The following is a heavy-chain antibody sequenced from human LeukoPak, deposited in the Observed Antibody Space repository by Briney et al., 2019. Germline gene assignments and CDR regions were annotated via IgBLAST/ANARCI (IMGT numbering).Heavy chain of an antibody. D-gene: IGHD5-18*01. J-gene: IGHJ4*02. CDR1: GGSFSGYY. V-gene: IGHV4-34*01. CDR3: ARQRWSYGVDY. CDR2: INHSGST. Sequence: SETLSLTCAVYGGSFSGYYWSRIRQPPGKGLEWIGEINHSGSTNYNPSLKSRVTISVDTSKNQFSLKLSSVTAADTAVYYCARQRWSYGVDYWGQGTLVTVSS.